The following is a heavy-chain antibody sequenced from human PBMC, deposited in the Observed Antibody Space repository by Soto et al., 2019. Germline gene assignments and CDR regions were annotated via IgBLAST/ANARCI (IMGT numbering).Heavy chain of an antibody. J-gene: IGHJ4*02. CDR2: ISSGGSTT. D-gene: IGHD3-16*01. CDR3: ARVWGTNDDFDY. V-gene: IGHV3-48*02. Sequence: GGSLRLSCAASGFTFSTYSMNWVRQAPGKGLEWVSYISSGGSTTYYADSVKGRFTISRDNAKNSLYLQMNGLRDEDTAVYYCARVWGTNDDFDYWGQGALVTV. CDR1: GFTFSTYS.